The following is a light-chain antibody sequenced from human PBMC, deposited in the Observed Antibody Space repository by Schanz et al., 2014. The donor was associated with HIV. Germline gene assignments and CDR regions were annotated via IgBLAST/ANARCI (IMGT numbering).Light chain of an antibody. CDR1: QSVSSN. V-gene: IGKV3-20*01. CDR3: QQYATSAFT. CDR2: DAS. J-gene: IGKJ3*01. Sequence: EIVMTQSPATLSVSPGERATLSCRASQSVSSNLAWYQQKPGQAPRLLIYDASNRATGIPDRFSGSGSGTDFTLTISRLEPEDSAVYFCQQYATSAFTFGPGTKVDIK.